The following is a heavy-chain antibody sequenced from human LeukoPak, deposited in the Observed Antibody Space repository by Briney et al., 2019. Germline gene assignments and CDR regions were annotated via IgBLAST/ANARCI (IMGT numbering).Heavy chain of an antibody. J-gene: IGHJ6*03. CDR3: ARSLLGYYYYYMDV. V-gene: IGHV4-34*01. Sequence: SETLSLTCAVYGGSFSGYYWSWIRQPPGKGLEWIGEINHSGSTNYNPSLKSRVTISVDTSKNQFSLKLSSVTAADTAVYYCARSLLGYYYYYMDVWGKGTTVTVSS. CDR1: GGSFSGYY. CDR2: INHSGST. D-gene: IGHD3-16*01.